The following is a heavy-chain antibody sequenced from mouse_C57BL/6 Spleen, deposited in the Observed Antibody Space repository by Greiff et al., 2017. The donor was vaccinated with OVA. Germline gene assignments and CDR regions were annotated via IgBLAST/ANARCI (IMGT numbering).Heavy chain of an antibody. J-gene: IGHJ2*01. D-gene: IGHD1-1*01. CDR2: IYPGSGST. CDR1: GYTFTSYW. CDR3: ARHYYGSSPNYFDY. Sequence: QVQLQQRGAELVKPGASVKMSCKASGYTFTSYWITWVKQRPGQGLEWIGDIYPGSGSTNYNEKFKSKATLTVDTSSSTAYMQLSSLTSEDSAVYYCARHYYGSSPNYFDYWGQGTTLTVSS. V-gene: IGHV1-55*01.